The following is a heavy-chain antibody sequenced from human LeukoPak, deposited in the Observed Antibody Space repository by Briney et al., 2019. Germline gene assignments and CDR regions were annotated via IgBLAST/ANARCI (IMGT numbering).Heavy chain of an antibody. J-gene: IGHJ5*02. D-gene: IGHD5-12*01. CDR1: GFSFSGHW. Sequence: GGSLRLSCTASGFSFSGHWMHWARQLPGKGLVWVSRISPTGSTTSYADSVKGRFTVSRDNARNSLYLQMNSLRAEDTAMYYCARDAGNSGYGCDLWGQGTLVTVSS. CDR3: ARDAGNSGYGCDL. V-gene: IGHV3-74*01. CDR2: ISPTGSTT.